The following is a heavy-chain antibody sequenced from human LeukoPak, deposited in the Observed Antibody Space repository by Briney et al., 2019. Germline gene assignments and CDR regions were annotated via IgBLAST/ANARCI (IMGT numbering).Heavy chain of an antibody. CDR1: GLTFSSHP. CDR2: ISYDGSEK. V-gene: IGHV3-30-3*01. J-gene: IGHJ4*02. D-gene: IGHD3-22*01. CDR3: AREGNSGYYPY. Sequence: GGALRLSCAASGLTFSSHPMHWVRQAPGKGLEWVAVISYDGSEKHYADPVKGRFTISRDNSKNTLYLQMSSLRAEDTAMYYCAREGNSGYYPYWGQGILVTVSS.